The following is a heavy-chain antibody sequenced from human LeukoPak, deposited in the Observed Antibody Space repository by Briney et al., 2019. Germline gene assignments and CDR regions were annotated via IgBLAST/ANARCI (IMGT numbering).Heavy chain of an antibody. D-gene: IGHD6-13*01. CDR2: ISYDGGNK. CDR1: GFTFSSYS. Sequence: QTGGSLRLSCAASGFTFSSYSMNWVRQAPGKGLEWVAVISYDGGNKYYADSVKGRFTISRDNSKNTLYLQMNSLRAEDTAVYYCAKDGTYSLHGSSWNDYWGQGTLVTVSS. V-gene: IGHV3-30*18. CDR3: AKDGTYSLHGSSWNDY. J-gene: IGHJ4*02.